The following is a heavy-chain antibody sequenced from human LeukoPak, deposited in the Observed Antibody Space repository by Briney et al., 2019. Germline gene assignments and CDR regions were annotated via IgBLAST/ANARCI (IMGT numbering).Heavy chain of an antibody. CDR3: ARGPYSSGWYGLDY. V-gene: IGHV1-46*01. Sequence: ASVKVSCKTSGYNFIYYYIHWVRQAPGQGLEWMALINPSGGSTSYAQKFQGRVTMTRDTSTSTVYMELRSLRSEDTAVYYCARGPYSSGWYGLDYWGQGTLVTVSP. CDR2: INPSGGST. CDR1: GYNFIYYY. D-gene: IGHD6-19*01. J-gene: IGHJ4*02.